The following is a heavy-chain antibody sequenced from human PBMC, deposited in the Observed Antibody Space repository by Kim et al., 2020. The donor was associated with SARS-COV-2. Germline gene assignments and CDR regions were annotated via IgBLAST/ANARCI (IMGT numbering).Heavy chain of an antibody. CDR2: ISNRGESI. CDR3: ARSGNGYNAFGI. J-gene: IGHJ4*02. Sequence: GGSLRLSCAASGLSFSDSYKNWVRQAPGKGLEWLSFISNRGESIFYADSVEGRFTISRDNAKNSLYLQMNYLRDEDTAVYYCARSGNGYNAFGIWGQGVLVTVSS. V-gene: IGHV3-11*01. CDR1: GLSFSDSY. D-gene: IGHD5-12*01.